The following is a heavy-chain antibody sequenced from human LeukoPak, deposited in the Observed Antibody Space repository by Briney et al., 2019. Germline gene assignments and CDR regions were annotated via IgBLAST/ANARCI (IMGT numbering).Heavy chain of an antibody. J-gene: IGHJ4*02. CDR2: IYHSGST. CDR3: ARVAIAVAGTIDY. Sequence: SETLSLTCTVSGYSISSGYYWGWIRQPPGKGLEWIGSIYHSGSTYYNPSLKSRVTISVDTSKNQFSLKLSSVTAADTAVYYCARVAIAVAGTIDYWGQGTLVTVSS. CDR1: GYSISSGYY. V-gene: IGHV4-38-2*02. D-gene: IGHD6-19*01.